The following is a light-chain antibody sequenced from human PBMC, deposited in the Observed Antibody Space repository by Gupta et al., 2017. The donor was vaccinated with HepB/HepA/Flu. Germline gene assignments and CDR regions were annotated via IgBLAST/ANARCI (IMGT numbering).Light chain of an antibody. V-gene: IGLV1-40*01. J-gene: IGLJ2*01. CDR1: RSNIGAHDD. CDR3: QSFDNSLTAVV. CDR2: ANS. Sequence: QSVLTQPPSVSGAPGRRVTISCTGSRSNIGAHDDVNWYQHLPGTAPKLLIYANSNRPSGVPDRFSGSKSGTSASLAITGLQAEDEAHYYCQSFDNSLTAVVFGGGTKLTVL.